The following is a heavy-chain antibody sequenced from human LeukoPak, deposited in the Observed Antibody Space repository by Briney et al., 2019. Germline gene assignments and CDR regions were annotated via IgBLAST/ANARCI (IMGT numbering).Heavy chain of an antibody. D-gene: IGHD4-23*01. V-gene: IGHV4-59*01. CDR3: ARSYGGSWFDP. Sequence: ASETLSLTCTVSGGSISSYYWSWIRQPPGKGLEWIGYIYYSGSTNYNPSLKSRVTISVDTSKNQFSLKLSSVTAADTAVYYCARSYGGSWFDPWGQGTLVTVSS. J-gene: IGHJ5*02. CDR2: IYYSGST. CDR1: GGSISSYY.